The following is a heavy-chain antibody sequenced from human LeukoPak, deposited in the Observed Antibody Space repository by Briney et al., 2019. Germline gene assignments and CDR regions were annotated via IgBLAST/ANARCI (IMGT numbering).Heavy chain of an antibody. V-gene: IGHV3-7*05. CDR3: AREPDYNGLDV. CDR1: GFTFSSYC. Sequence: GGSLRLSCAASGFTFSSYCMSWVRQAPGKGLEWVANIKQDGRGKYYVDSVKGRFTISRDNAKNSLYLQMNSLRAEDTAVYYCAREPDYNGLDVWGQGTTVTVSS. J-gene: IGHJ6*02. CDR2: IKQDGRGK.